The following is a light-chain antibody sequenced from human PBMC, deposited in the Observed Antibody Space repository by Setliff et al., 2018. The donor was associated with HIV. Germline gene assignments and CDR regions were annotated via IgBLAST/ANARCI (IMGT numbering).Light chain of an antibody. Sequence: QSALTQPPSVSGSPGQSVTISCTGTSSDVGSYNRVSWYQQPPGIAPKLIVSDVTKRPSGVPNRFSGSKSGNTASLTISGLQAEDEADYYCCSFANSYTSLYVFGTGTKVTVL. CDR3: CSFANSYTSLYV. CDR1: SSDVGSYNR. V-gene: IGLV2-18*02. CDR2: DVT. J-gene: IGLJ1*01.